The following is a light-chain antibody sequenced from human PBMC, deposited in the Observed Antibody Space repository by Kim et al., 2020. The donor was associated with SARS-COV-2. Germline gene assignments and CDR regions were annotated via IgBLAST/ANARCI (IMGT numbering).Light chain of an antibody. V-gene: IGKV4-1*01. Sequence: ATINCKSSQSVLYSSNNKNYLAWYQQRPGQPPKLLIYWASTRESGVPDRFSGSGSGTDFTLTISSLQVEDVAVYYCQQYYSSPFTFGPGTKVDIK. CDR2: WAS. J-gene: IGKJ3*01. CDR3: QQYYSSPFT. CDR1: QSVLYSSNNKNY.